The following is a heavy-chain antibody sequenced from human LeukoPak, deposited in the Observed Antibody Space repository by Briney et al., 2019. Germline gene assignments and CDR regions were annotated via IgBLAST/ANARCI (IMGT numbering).Heavy chain of an antibody. CDR3: ARERAVTGYVNY. J-gene: IGHJ4*02. CDR1: GFTFSSYS. V-gene: IGHV3-21*01. CDR2: ISSSSSYI. D-gene: IGHD3-9*01. Sequence: GSLRLSCAASGFTFSSYSMNWVRQAPGKGLEWVSSISSSSSYIYYADSVKGRFTISRDNAKNSLYLQMNSLRAEDTAVYYCARERAVTGYVNYWGQGTLVTVSS.